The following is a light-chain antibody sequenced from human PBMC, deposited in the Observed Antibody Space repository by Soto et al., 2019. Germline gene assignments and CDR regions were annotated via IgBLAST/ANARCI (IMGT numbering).Light chain of an antibody. CDR3: QEGWT. Sequence: IQMTQSPSTLSASVGDRVTITCRASQSISSWLAWYQQKPGKAPKLLIYDASSLESGVPSRFSGSGSGTEFTLTISSLQPDDFATYYCQEGWTFGQGTKVEIK. J-gene: IGKJ1*01. V-gene: IGKV1-5*01. CDR2: DAS. CDR1: QSISSW.